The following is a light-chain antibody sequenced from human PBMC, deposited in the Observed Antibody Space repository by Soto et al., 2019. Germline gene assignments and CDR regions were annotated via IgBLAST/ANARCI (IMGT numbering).Light chain of an antibody. J-gene: IGKJ1*01. CDR3: QQYENYWT. CDR1: QSISSW. Sequence: DIQMTQSPSTLSASVGDSVTITCRARQSISSWLAWYQQKPGKAPKLLIYKASSLESGVPSRFSGSGSGTEFTLTISSLQPDDCATYYCQQYENYWTFGQGTKVDI. CDR2: KAS. V-gene: IGKV1-5*03.